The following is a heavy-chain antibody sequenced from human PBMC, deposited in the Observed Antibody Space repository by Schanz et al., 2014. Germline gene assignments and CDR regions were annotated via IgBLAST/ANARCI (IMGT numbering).Heavy chain of an antibody. Sequence: QVQLVQSGTQVKKPGASVKVSCKTSGYTFSDYGITWVRQATGQGLEWMGWMNPNSGNTGYAQKFQGRVTMTTDTSTSTAYMELRSLRSDDTAVYYCARGGYSSGWYDRDIAHFDYWGQGTLVTVSS. CDR3: ARGGYSSGWYDRDIAHFDY. D-gene: IGHD6-19*01. CDR2: MNPNSGNT. CDR1: GYTFSDYG. J-gene: IGHJ4*02. V-gene: IGHV1-8*02.